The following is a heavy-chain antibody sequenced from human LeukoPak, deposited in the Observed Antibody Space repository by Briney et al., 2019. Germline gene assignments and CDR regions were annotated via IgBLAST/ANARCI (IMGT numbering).Heavy chain of an antibody. V-gene: IGHV4-59*01. CDR2: IYYSGST. Sequence: TSETLSLTCTVSGGSISSYYWSWIRQPPGKGLEWIGYIYYSGSTNYNPSLKSRVTISVDTSKNQFSLKLSSVTAADTAVYYCARVDSKGPYYYYGMDVWGQGTTVTVSS. D-gene: IGHD2-21*01. CDR1: GGSISSYY. CDR3: ARVDSKGPYYYYGMDV. J-gene: IGHJ6*02.